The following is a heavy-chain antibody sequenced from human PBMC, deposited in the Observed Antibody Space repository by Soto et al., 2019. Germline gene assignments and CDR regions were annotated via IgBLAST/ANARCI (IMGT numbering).Heavy chain of an antibody. D-gene: IGHD5-18*01. J-gene: IGHJ4*02. Sequence: GESLKISCKASGYRFSTYWIGWVRQRPGKGPEWMAIIYPGDSDTRENPSFQGQVTISADKSSNTVHLQWRSLKASDTAIYYCARLGGIADTGTWIQWGQGTPVTVSS. V-gene: IGHV5-51*01. CDR1: GYRFSTYW. CDR2: IYPGDSDT. CDR3: ARLGGIADTGTWIQ.